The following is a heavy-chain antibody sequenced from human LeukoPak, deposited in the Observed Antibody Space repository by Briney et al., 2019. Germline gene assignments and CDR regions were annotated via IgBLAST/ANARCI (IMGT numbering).Heavy chain of an antibody. D-gene: IGHD3-3*01. CDR2: IWYDGSNR. Sequence: PGRTLRLYCAASGFSLSSYEMQGVPQAPGKRLEWVAVIWYDGSNRYYADSVKGRFTISRDNSKNTLYLQMNSLRAEDTAVYYCARDHYDFWSGPSLTGGMDVWGQGTTVTVSS. V-gene: IGHV3-33*01. CDR1: GFSLSSYE. J-gene: IGHJ6*02. CDR3: ARDHYDFWSGPSLTGGMDV.